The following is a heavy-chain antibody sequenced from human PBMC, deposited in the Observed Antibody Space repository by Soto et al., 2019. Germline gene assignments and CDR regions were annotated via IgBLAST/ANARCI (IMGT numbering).Heavy chain of an antibody. CDR1: GGSISSYY. CDR3: ARDGYTVTPNYYYGMDV. CDR2: IYYNGNT. D-gene: IGHD4-4*01. V-gene: IGHV4-59*01. J-gene: IGHJ6*02. Sequence: SETLSLTCTVSGGSISSYYWSWIRQPPGKGLEWIGYIYYNGNTNYNPSLKSRVTISVDTSKNRFSLKLSSVTAADTAVYYCARDGYTVTPNYYYGMDVWGQGTTVTVSS.